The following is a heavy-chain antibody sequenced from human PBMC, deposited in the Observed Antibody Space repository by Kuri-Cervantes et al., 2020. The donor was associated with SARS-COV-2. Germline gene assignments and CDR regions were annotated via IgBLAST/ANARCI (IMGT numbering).Heavy chain of an antibody. CDR3: AKDHFGLAASPGQVAFDY. CDR1: GFTFSSYS. V-gene: IGHV3-30*02. CDR2: IRYDGSNK. Sequence: GGSLRLSCAASGFTFSSYSMNWVRQAPGKGLEWVAFIRYDGSNKYYADSVKGRFTISRDNSKNTLYLQMNSLRAEDTAVYYCAKDHFGLAASPGQVAFDYWGQGTLVTVSS. D-gene: IGHD6-13*01. J-gene: IGHJ4*02.